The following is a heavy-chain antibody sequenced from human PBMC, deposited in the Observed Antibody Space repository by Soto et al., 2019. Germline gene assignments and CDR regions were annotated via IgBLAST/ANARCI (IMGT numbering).Heavy chain of an antibody. CDR1: GFPFSTSA. J-gene: IGHJ6*02. Sequence: VQLLESGGGLVQPGGSLRLSCAASGFPFSTSAMNWVRQAPGKGLERVSIISGTSDAAHYAESVKGRFTSSRDNSKNTLYLQMNSLRAEDTAVYYCGKYSGSYPVYNGMSVWGQGTTVTVSS. D-gene: IGHD1-26*01. V-gene: IGHV3-23*01. CDR3: GKYSGSYPVYNGMSV. CDR2: ISGTSDAA.